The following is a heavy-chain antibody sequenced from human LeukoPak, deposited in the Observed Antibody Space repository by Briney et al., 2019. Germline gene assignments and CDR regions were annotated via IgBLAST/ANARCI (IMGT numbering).Heavy chain of an antibody. Sequence: GSLRLSCAASGFTVSSNYMSWVRQAPGKGLEWVSVIYSGGSTYYADSVKGRFTISRDNSKNTLYLQMNSLRAEDTAVYYCARVQWLPDAFDIWGQGTMVTVSS. D-gene: IGHD6-19*01. J-gene: IGHJ3*02. CDR1: GFTVSSNY. CDR2: IYSGGST. V-gene: IGHV3-66*01. CDR3: ARVQWLPDAFDI.